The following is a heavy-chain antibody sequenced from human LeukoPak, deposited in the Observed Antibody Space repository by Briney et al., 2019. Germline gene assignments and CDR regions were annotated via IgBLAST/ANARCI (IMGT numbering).Heavy chain of an antibody. Sequence: GGSLRLSCAASGFTFGSYGMNWVRQAPGKGLEWVSHIKSSGSNIYYTDSVKGRFTISRDNAKNSLYLQMNSLRAEDTAVYYCARVDWNYYFDYWGQGTLVTVSS. CDR2: IKSSGSNI. CDR1: GFTFGSYG. D-gene: IGHD1-7*01. J-gene: IGHJ4*02. V-gene: IGHV3-48*04. CDR3: ARVDWNYYFDY.